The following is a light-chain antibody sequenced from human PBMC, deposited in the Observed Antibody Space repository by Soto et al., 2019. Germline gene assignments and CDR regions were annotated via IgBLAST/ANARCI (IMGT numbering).Light chain of an antibody. V-gene: IGKV1D-12*01. CDR2: VAS. Sequence: DIQMTQSPSSVSASVGDRVTITCRASQDISNWLSWYQQKPGEAPKSRIYVASSLHSGVPPRFSGRGSETDFTLPICSLLPEDSAPSYCQQANRFPPFTCGPGTKVEI. CDR1: QDISNW. J-gene: IGKJ3*01. CDR3: QQANRFPPFT.